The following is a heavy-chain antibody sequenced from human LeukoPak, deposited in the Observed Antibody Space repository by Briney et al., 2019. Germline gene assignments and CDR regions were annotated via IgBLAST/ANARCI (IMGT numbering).Heavy chain of an antibody. Sequence: PGGSLRLSCAASGFTFSTYTMNWVRQAPGKGLEWVSYISSSGSTIYYADSVKGRFTISRDNAKNSLYLQMNSLRAEDTAVYYCARGLNSVYYFDYWGQGTLVTVSS. CDR3: ARGLNSVYYFDY. D-gene: IGHD2/OR15-2a*01. CDR1: GFTFSTYT. J-gene: IGHJ4*02. CDR2: ISSSGSTI. V-gene: IGHV3-48*01.